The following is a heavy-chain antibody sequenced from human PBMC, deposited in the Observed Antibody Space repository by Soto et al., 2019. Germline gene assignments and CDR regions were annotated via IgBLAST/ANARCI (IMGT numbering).Heavy chain of an antibody. CDR3: ARHHGYSSSWYFDY. Sequence: QVQLQESGPGLVKPSETLSLTCTVSGGSISSYYWSWIRQPPGKGLEGIGYIYYSGSTNYNPSLKSRVTISVDTSKNEFSLKLSSVTAADTAVYYCARHHGYSSSWYFDYWGQGTLVTVSS. CDR1: GGSISSYY. J-gene: IGHJ4*02. CDR2: IYYSGST. D-gene: IGHD6-13*01. V-gene: IGHV4-59*08.